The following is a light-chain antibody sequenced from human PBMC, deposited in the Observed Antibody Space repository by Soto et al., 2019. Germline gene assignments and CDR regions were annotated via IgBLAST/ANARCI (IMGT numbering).Light chain of an antibody. CDR1: SSNIGNNY. J-gene: IGLJ2*01. CDR2: DNN. CDR3: GTWDSSLSVV. V-gene: IGLV1-51*01. Sequence: QSVLTQPPSVSAAPGQTVTISCSGSSSNIGNNYVSWYQQLPGTAPKLLIYDNNKRPSGIPDRFSGSKSGTSATLGITGLQTGDEADYYCGTWDSSLSVVFGGGTKVTAL.